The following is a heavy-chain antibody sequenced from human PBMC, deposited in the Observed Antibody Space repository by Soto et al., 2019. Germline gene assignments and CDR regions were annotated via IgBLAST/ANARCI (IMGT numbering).Heavy chain of an antibody. CDR3: AKDSPTWGFMGYYFDY. D-gene: IGHD3-16*01. J-gene: IGHJ4*02. Sequence: EVQLLESGGGLIQPGGSLRLSCAASGFTFSGYAMSWVRQAPGKGLEWVSGISGIGDDTYYADAVKGRFTISRDNSKNTLYLQMNSLRAEDTAVYYCAKDSPTWGFMGYYFDYWGQGTLVNVSS. V-gene: IGHV3-23*01. CDR2: ISGIGDDT. CDR1: GFTFSGYA.